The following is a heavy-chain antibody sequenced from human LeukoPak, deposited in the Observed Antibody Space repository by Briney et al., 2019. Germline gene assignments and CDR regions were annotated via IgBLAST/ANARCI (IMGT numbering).Heavy chain of an antibody. Sequence: GGSLRLSCVAPGFTFISYWMSWVRQAPGKGLEWVANIKQDGSEKYYVDSVKGRFTISRDNAKNSLYLQMNSLRAEDTAVYYCPRSNYYGSGSYPYFDYWGQGTLVTVSS. CDR2: IKQDGSEK. CDR1: GFTFISYW. CDR3: PRSNYYGSGSYPYFDY. D-gene: IGHD3-10*01. V-gene: IGHV3-7*01. J-gene: IGHJ4*02.